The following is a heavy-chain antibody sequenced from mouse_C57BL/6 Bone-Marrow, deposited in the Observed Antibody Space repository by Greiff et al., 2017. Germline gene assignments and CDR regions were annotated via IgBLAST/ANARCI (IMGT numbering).Heavy chain of an antibody. Sequence: VQLQQSGAELVRPGTSVKVSCKASGYAFTNYLIEWVKQRPGQGLEWIGVINPGSGGTNYNEKFKGKAPLTADKSSSTAYMQLSSLTSEASAVYFCAREIYDYGSSFLYWGQGTLVTVSA. D-gene: IGHD1-1*01. CDR1: GYAFTNYL. CDR2: INPGSGGT. J-gene: IGHJ3*01. CDR3: AREIYDYGSSFLY. V-gene: IGHV1-54*01.